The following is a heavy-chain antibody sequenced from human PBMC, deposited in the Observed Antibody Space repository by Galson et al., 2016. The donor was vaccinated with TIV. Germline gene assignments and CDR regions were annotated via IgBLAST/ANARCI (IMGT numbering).Heavy chain of an antibody. CDR3: ARHGYDFWNGQDYFFYGMDV. Sequence: QSGAEVKKPGESLKIACKTSGYKFSTYWMSWVRQMPGKGPEWVGHIYPGDSDTRYSPSFQGHVTLSADKSIDTACLQWGSLKASDSAIYYCARHGYDFWNGQDYFFYGMDVWGQGTTVIVSS. CDR1: GYKFSTYW. CDR2: IYPGDSDT. V-gene: IGHV5-51*01. J-gene: IGHJ6*02. D-gene: IGHD3-3*01.